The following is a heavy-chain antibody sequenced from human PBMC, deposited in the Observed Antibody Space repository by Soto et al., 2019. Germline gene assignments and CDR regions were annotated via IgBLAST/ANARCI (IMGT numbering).Heavy chain of an antibody. CDR3: ARRSPYGYDFWSGYSKALDX. J-gene: IGHJ4*02. CDR2: MNPNSGNT. Sequence: ASVKVSCKASGYTFTSYDINWVRQATGQGLEWMGWMNPNSGNTGYAQKFQGRVTMTRNTSISTAYMELSSLRSEDTAVYYCARRSPYGYDFWSGYSKALDXWGQGTLVTVSS. V-gene: IGHV1-8*01. D-gene: IGHD3-3*01. CDR1: GYTFTSYD.